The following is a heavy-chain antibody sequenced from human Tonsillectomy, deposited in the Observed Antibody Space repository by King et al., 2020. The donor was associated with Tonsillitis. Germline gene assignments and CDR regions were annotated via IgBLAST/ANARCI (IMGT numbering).Heavy chain of an antibody. CDR1: GFTFRSNW. J-gene: IGHJ4*02. CDR3: ARDEGSGGDY. D-gene: IGHD6-19*01. CDR2: INSYGSST. Sequence: VQLVESGGGLVQPGGSLRLPCAASGFTFRSNWRPWVRKPQGRGLVWFSRINSYGSSTSYADSVKGRFTISRDNAKNTLYLQMNSLRAEDTAVYYCARDEGSGGDYWGQGTLVTVSS. V-gene: IGHV3-74*01.